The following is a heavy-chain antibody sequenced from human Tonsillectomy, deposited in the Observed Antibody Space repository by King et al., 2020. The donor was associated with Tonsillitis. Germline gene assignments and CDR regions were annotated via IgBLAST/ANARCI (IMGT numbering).Heavy chain of an antibody. D-gene: IGHD2-15*01. CDR2: ISYDGSNK. J-gene: IGHJ4*02. CDR1: GFTFSNYA. CDR3: ARDLSPYCSGGSCYSFDY. Sequence: VQLVESGGGVVQPGRSLRLSCAASGFTFSNYAMHWVRQAPGKGLEWVAGISYDGSNKYYADSVKGRFTISRDNSKNTLYLQMNSLRAEDTAVYYCARDLSPYCSGGSCYSFDYWGQGTLVTVSS. V-gene: IGHV3-30-3*01.